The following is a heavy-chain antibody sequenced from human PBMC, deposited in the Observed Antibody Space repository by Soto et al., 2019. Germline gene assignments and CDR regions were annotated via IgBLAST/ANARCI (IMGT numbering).Heavy chain of an antibody. V-gene: IGHV1-2*04. CDR3: ARSGSSDVVTADHPLDI. J-gene: IGHJ3*02. D-gene: IGHD2-15*01. Sequence: ASVKVSCKASGYTFTDYYIHWIRQAPGQGLEWMGWINPDSGGTIYTQNSQGWVTMTRDTSISTAYMDVSRLRSDDTAIYYCARSGSSDVVTADHPLDIWGQGTMVTVSS. CDR2: INPDSGGT. CDR1: GYTFTDYY.